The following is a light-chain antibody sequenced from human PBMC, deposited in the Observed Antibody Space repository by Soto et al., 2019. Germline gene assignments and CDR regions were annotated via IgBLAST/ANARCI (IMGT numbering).Light chain of an antibody. CDR3: TSYSSSNTHVL. V-gene: IGLV2-14*01. CDR2: EVS. J-gene: IGLJ2*01. CDR1: SSDVGGYNY. Sequence: QSVLTQPASVSGSPGQSITISCTGSSSDVGGYNYVSWYQQHPGKAPKLMIYEVSNRPSGISNRFSGSKSGNTASLTLSGLQAEDEADYYCTSYSSSNTHVLFGGGTKLTVL.